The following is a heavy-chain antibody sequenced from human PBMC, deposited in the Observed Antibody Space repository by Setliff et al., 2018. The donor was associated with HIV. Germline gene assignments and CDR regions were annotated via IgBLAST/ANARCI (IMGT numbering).Heavy chain of an antibody. Sequence: PSETLSLTCTVSGDSIISGDYYWSWIRQSPGKGLEWIGHIHYKGNIDYNASLKSRLAISSDTSKNQFSLMLRSMTAADTAVYYCAKHDFGEGSCFDPWGQGSLVTVSS. V-gene: IGHV4-30-4*08. J-gene: IGHJ5*02. CDR2: IHYKGNI. D-gene: IGHD3-16*01. CDR3: AKHDFGEGSCFDP. CDR1: GDSIISGDYY.